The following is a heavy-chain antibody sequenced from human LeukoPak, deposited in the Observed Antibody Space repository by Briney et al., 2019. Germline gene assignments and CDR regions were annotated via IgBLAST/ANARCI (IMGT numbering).Heavy chain of an antibody. J-gene: IGHJ1*01. CDR3: ARFLVVGATKAEYFQH. V-gene: IGHV4-31*11. Sequence: PSETLSLTCAVSGGSISSGGYYWSWIRQHPGKGLEWIGYIYYSGSTYYNPALKSRVTISVDTCKNQFSLKLSSVTAADKAVYYCARFLVVGATKAEYFQHWGQGTLVTVSS. D-gene: IGHD1-26*01. CDR2: IYYSGST. CDR1: GGSISSGGYY.